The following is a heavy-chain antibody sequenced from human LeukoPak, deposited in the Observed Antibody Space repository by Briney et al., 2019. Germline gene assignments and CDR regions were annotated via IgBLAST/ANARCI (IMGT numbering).Heavy chain of an antibody. J-gene: IGHJ1*01. CDR2: INTGNGNT. CDR1: GYTFSNYG. D-gene: IGHD3-22*01. V-gene: IGHV1-3*04. CDR3: ARVPLHDASGRYYPH. Sequence: ASVKVSCKTSGYTFSNYGMHWVRQAPRQSLEWMGWINTGNGNTKSSQKFQDRVTLTRDTSASTAYMELNSLSSEDTAVYYCARVPLHDASGRYYPHWGQGTLVTVSS.